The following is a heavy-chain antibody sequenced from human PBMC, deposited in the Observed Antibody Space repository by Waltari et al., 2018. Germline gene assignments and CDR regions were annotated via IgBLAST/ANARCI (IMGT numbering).Heavy chain of an antibody. CDR2: IIPIFGTA. D-gene: IGHD3-22*01. Sequence: QVQLVQSGAEVKKPGSSVKVSCQASGGTFSTYAISCVRQAPGQGLEWMGRIIPIFGTANYAQKFQGRVTITADESTSTAYMELSSLRSEDTAVYYCARSYYYDSSGYYSHFDYWGQGTLVTVSS. J-gene: IGHJ4*02. CDR3: ARSYYYDSSGYYSHFDY. V-gene: IGHV1-69*15. CDR1: GGTFSTYA.